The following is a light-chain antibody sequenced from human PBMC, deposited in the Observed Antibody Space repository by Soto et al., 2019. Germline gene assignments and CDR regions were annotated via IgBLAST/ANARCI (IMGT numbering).Light chain of an antibody. CDR2: GSS. V-gene: IGKV3-20*01. CDR3: QHYGSSPPNT. J-gene: IGKJ2*01. CDR1: QSVSNNY. Sequence: EVVLTQSQGTLSLSPGERATLSCRASQSVSNNYLAWYQQKPGQSPKLLIFGSSDRATGIPDRFSGSGSGTDFTLTISSLEPEDFAVYYCQHYGSSPPNTFGQGTKLEIK.